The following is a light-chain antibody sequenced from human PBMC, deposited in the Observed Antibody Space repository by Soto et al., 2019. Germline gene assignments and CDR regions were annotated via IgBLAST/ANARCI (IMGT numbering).Light chain of an antibody. CDR2: AAS. CDR3: QQSCSHLQFT. V-gene: IGKV1-39*01. J-gene: IGKJ4*01. CDR1: QSITRY. Sequence: DIQMTQSPSSLSASVGDRVTITCRASQSITRYLNWYQQRPGKAPNLLIYAASNLQPGVPARFSGSGSGTEFTLTISSLQPEDSATYYCQQSCSHLQFTFGGGTKVEIK.